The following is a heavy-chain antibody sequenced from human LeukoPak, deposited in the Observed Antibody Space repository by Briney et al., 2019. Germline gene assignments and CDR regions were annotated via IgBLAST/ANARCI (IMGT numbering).Heavy chain of an antibody. CDR1: GDSITGYY. J-gene: IGHJ4*02. V-gene: IGHV4-59*01. D-gene: IGHD5-18*01. CDR3: ARALDTWSALDY. Sequence: PSETLSLTCTVSGDSITGYYWTWVRQPPGKGPGWIGYVYHTGTSNYNPSVRSRITMSVDTSKNQYSMKLTSVTAADTAVYFCARALDTWSALDYWGLGTLVTVSS. CDR2: VYHTGTS.